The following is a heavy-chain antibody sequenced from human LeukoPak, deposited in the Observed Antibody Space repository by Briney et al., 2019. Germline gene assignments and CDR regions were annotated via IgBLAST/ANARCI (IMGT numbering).Heavy chain of an antibody. J-gene: IGHJ4*02. Sequence: PSETLSLTCTGSGGSISSYYWSWIRQPPGKGLEWIGYIYYSGSTNYNPSLKSRVTISVDTSKNQFSLKLSSVTAADTAVYYCARGRLSGYSFDYWGQGTLVTVSS. CDR3: ARGRLSGYSFDY. CDR2: IYYSGST. CDR1: GGSISSYY. V-gene: IGHV4-59*01. D-gene: IGHD3-22*01.